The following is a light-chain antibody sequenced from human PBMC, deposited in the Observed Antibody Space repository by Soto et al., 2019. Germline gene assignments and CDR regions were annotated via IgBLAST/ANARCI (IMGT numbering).Light chain of an antibody. J-gene: IGKJ1*01. V-gene: IGKV3-11*01. CDR2: DAS. Sequence: EIVMTQSPATLSVSPGERATLSCRASQSVSRNLAWYQQTPGQAPRLLIYDASTRATGVPARFSGSGSGTDFTLTISSLEPEDFAVYYCQQRSNWPRTFGQGTKVDIK. CDR1: QSVSRN. CDR3: QQRSNWPRT.